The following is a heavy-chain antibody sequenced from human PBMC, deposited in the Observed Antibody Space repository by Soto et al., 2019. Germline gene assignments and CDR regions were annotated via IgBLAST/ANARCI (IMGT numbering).Heavy chain of an antibody. CDR3: AREGLSSNWLNWFDP. V-gene: IGHV3-48*01. CDR1: GFTFSNYP. Sequence: EVQLVESGGDLVQPGGSLRLSCAASGFTFSNYPMNWVRQAPGKGLEWVSYIGGSSGTTYYADSVKGRFIISRDNAKNSLYLQMNILLTEDTAVYYCAREGLSSNWLNWFDPWGQGTLVTVSS. CDR2: IGGSSGTT. J-gene: IGHJ5*02. D-gene: IGHD6-13*01.